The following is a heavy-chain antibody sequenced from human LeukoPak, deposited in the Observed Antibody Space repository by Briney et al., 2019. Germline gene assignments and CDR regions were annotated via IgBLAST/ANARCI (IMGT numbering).Heavy chain of an antibody. CDR1: GYTLTELS. V-gene: IGHV1-24*01. D-gene: IGHD3-3*01. Sequence: SVKVSCKVSGYTLTELSMHWVRPAPGKGLEWMGGFDPEDGETIYAQKFQGRVTMTEDTSTDTAYMELSSLRSEDTAVYYCATTRTFTIFGVVITYFDYWGQGTLVTVSS. CDR2: FDPEDGET. J-gene: IGHJ4*02. CDR3: ATTRTFTIFGVVITYFDY.